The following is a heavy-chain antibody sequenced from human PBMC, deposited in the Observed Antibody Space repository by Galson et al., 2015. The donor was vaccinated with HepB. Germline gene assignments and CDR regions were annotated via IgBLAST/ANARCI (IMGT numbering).Heavy chain of an antibody. CDR2: INAGNGNT. D-gene: IGHD3-3*01. CDR1: GYTLTSFA. V-gene: IGHV1-3*01. CDR3: ARAGVVTRPDYYYYYGMDV. J-gene: IGHJ6*02. Sequence: SVKVSCKASGYTLTSFAMHWVRQAPGQRLEWMGWINAGNGNTKYSQKFQGRVTITRDTSASTAYMELSSLRSEDTAVYYCARAGVVTRPDYYYYYGMDVWGQGTTVTVSS.